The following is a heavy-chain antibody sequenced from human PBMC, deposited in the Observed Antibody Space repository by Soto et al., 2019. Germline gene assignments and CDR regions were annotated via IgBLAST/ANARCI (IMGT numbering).Heavy chain of an antibody. CDR2: TRDKPNSYTT. V-gene: IGHV3-72*01. CDR3: GRGGYRHYSAYYYYALDV. D-gene: IGHD4-4*01. CDR1: GFTLSDYY. Sequence: PGGSLRLSCVASGFTLSDYYVDWVRQAPGKGLEWVGRTRDKPNSYTTEYAASVEGRFTISRDDSKNSLYLRLNSLNTEDTAVYYCGRGGYRHYSAYYYYALDVWGQGTTVTVSS. J-gene: IGHJ6*02.